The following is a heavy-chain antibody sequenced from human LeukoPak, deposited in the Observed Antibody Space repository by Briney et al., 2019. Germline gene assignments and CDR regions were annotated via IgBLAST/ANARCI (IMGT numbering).Heavy chain of an antibody. CDR2: IKHDGSET. D-gene: IGHD3-22*01. Sequence: GGSLRLSCATSGFTFRDYWMSWVRQAPGKGLEWVANIKHDGSETYYVASVKGRFTISRDNAKNTLYLQMNSLRAEDTAVYYCARDRQDSSGYYLYYYYYYMDVWGKGTTVTVSS. CDR3: ARDRQDSSGYYLYYYYYYMDV. CDR1: GFTFRDYW. J-gene: IGHJ6*03. V-gene: IGHV3-7*01.